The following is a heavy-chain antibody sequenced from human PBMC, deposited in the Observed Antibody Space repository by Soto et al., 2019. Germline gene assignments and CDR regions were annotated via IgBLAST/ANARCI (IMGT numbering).Heavy chain of an antibody. V-gene: IGHV6-1*01. CDR1: GDSVSSNRAA. D-gene: IGHD3-10*01. CDR3: ESEFQGGVVMDD. CDR2: TFDGSKRYN. J-gene: IGHJ6*02. Sequence: PSQTLSLTCAISGDSVSSNRAAWNWIRQSPSRGLEWLGKTFDGSKRYNAYAVSVKGQIRINPDTAMTLYPLQLTSVSAKDTAVYYYESEFQGGVVMDDWGPGTTVTVSS.